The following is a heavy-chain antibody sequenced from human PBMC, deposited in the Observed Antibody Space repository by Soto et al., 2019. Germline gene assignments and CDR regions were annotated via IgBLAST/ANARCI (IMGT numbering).Heavy chain of an antibody. CDR3: ARHAGRWLANWFDP. V-gene: IGHV4-31*03. Sequence: PSETLSLTCTVSGGSISSGGYYWSWILHHPGKGLEWIGYIYYSGSTYYNPSLKSRVTISVDTSKNQFSLKLSSVTAADTAVYYCARHAGRWLANWFDPWGQGTLVTVSS. J-gene: IGHJ5*02. D-gene: IGHD6-19*01. CDR1: GGSISSGGYY. CDR2: IYYSGST.